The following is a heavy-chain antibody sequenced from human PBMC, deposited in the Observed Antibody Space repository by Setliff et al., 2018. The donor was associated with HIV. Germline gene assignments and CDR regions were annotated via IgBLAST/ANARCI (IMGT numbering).Heavy chain of an antibody. V-gene: IGHV4-4*08. J-gene: IGHJ6*03. CDR3: ARHGAFYYYYYMDV. CDR1: DGSISSYY. Sequence: PSETLSLTCTVSDGSISSYYWSWIRQPPGKGLEWIGYIYTSGSTKYNPSLNSRVTISVDTSKNQFSLNLSSVTAADTAVYYCARHGAFYYYYYMDVWGKGTTVTVSS. CDR2: IYTSGST.